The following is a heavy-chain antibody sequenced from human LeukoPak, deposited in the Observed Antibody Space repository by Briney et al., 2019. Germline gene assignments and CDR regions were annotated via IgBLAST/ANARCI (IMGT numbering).Heavy chain of an antibody. CDR3: AKVRNWNDHFDY. J-gene: IGHJ4*02. Sequence: PGGSLRLSCAASGFTFSSNAVSWVRQAPGKGLEWVSAISGSGGRTYYADSVKGRFTISRDNSKNTLYLQMNSLRAEDTAVYYCAKVRNWNDHFDYWGQGTLVTVSS. V-gene: IGHV3-23*01. D-gene: IGHD1-1*01. CDR2: ISGSGGRT. CDR1: GFTFSSNA.